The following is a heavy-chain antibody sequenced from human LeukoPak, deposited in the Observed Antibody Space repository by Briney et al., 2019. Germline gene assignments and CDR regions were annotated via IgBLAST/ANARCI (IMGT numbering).Heavy chain of an antibody. J-gene: IGHJ4*02. V-gene: IGHV3-30*04. CDR2: ISYDGSNE. D-gene: IGHD2-2*01. CDR1: GFTFSSYV. CDR3: ARGAKDIVVVPETQFDY. Sequence: GGSLRLSCAASGFTFSSYVMHWVRQAPGKGLEWVAIISYDGSNEYYADSVKGRFTISRDNSKNTLYLQMNSLRAEDTAIYYCARGAKDIVVVPETQFDYWGQGTLVTVSS.